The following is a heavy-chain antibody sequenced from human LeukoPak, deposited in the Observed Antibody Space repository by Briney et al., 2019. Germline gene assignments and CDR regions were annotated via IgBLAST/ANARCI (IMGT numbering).Heavy chain of an antibody. J-gene: IGHJ4*02. CDR3: ARGYSYGSGSMHFDY. D-gene: IGHD3-10*01. V-gene: IGHV4-31*03. CDR1: GGPNRSVPDL. Sequence: SETVSLICTLSGGPNRSVPDLGRRIRQHPGRGLEWIGYIYYSGTTYYSPSLTSRVTMSVDTSKIQFSLKLSSLTAAGTAVYYCARGYSYGSGSMHFDYWGQGTLVPVSS. CDR2: IYYSGTT.